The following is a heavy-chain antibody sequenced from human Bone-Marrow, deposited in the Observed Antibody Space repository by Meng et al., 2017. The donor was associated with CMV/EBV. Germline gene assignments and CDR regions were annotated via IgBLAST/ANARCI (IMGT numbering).Heavy chain of an antibody. J-gene: IGHJ5*02. CDR2: IYYSGST. CDR3: ARHGRSSWYTFDANWFDP. CDR1: GGSISSSSYY. Sequence: SETLSLTCTVSGGSISSSSYYWGWIRQPPGKGLEWIGSIYYSGSTYYNPSLKSRVTISVDTSKNQFSLKLSSVTAADMAVYYCARHGRSSWYTFDANWFDPWGQGTLVTVSS. D-gene: IGHD6-19*01. V-gene: IGHV4-39*01.